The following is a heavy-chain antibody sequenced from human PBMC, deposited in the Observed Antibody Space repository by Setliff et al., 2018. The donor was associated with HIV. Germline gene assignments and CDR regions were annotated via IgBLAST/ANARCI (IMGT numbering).Heavy chain of an antibody. CDR2: IFYSGSA. CDR1: GGSISSSSYY. D-gene: IGHD2-21*02. V-gene: IGHV4-39*01. CDR3: ARGEACGGGCHYAFEL. J-gene: IGHJ3*01. Sequence: PSETLSLTCTVSGGSISSSSYYWGWIRQPPGKGREWIGSIFYSGSANYNPSLRSPVAISGDTSKNQFSLKLTSVTAADTAVYYCARGEACGGGCHYAFELWGRGTMVTVSS.